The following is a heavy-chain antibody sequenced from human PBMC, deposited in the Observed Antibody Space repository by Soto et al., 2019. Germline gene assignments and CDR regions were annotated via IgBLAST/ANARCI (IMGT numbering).Heavy chain of an antibody. CDR1: GFTFSHYA. J-gene: IGHJ4*02. Sequence: QVQLVESGGGVVQPGRSLRLSCAASGFTFSHYAMHWVRQAPGKGLEWVALMSYDGSNEYYADSVKGRFTISRDNSKTTLYLQMTSLRAEDTAVYYWAKDGSHNFDDWGQGTLVTVSS. D-gene: IGHD1-26*01. V-gene: IGHV3-30*18. CDR3: AKDGSHNFDD. CDR2: MSYDGSNE.